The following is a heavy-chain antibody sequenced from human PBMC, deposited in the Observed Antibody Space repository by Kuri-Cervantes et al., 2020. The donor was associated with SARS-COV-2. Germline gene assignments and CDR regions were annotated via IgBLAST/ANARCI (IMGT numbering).Heavy chain of an antibody. J-gene: IGHJ4*02. V-gene: IGHV3-21*01. CDR2: ISSSSSYI. CDR1: GFTFSGYS. D-gene: IGHD3-22*01. Sequence: GGSLRLSCAASGFTFSGYSMNWVRQAPGKGLEWVSSISSSSSYIYYADSVKGRFTISRDNAKNSLYLQMNSLRAEDTAVYYCARAGYYYDSSGYPFDYWGQGTLVTVSS. CDR3: ARAGYYYDSSGYPFDY.